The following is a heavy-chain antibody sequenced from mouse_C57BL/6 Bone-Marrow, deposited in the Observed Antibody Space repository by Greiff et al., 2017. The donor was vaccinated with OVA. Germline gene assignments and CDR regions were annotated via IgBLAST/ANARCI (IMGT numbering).Heavy chain of an antibody. J-gene: IGHJ4*01. CDR1: GYTFTDYY. CDR2: INPNNGGT. CDR3: ARPYYSNYEGAMDY. D-gene: IGHD2-5*01. V-gene: IGHV1-26*01. Sequence: VQLQQSGPELVKPGASVKISCKASGYTFTDYYMNWVKQSHGKSLEWIGDINPNNGGTSYNQKFKGKATLTVDKSSSTAYMELRSLTSEDSAVYYCARPYYSNYEGAMDYWGQGTSVTVSS.